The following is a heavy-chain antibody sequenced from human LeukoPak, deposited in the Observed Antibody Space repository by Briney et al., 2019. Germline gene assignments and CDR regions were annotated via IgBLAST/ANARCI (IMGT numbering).Heavy chain of an antibody. CDR2: ISSSGSTI. Sequence: GGSLRLSCAASGFTFSSYSMNWVRQAPGKGLEWVSYISSSGSTIYYADSVKGRFTISRDNAKNSLYLQMNSLRAEDTAVYYCARGGHFDFPFDHWGQGTLVTVSS. J-gene: IGHJ4*02. D-gene: IGHD3-9*01. V-gene: IGHV3-48*04. CDR1: GFTFSSYS. CDR3: ARGGHFDFPFDH.